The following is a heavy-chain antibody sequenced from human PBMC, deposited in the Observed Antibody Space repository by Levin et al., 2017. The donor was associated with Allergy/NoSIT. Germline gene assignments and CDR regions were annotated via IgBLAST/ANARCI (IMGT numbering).Heavy chain of an antibody. CDR2: IYYSGST. J-gene: IGHJ4*02. D-gene: IGHD1-26*01. CDR1: GGSISSSSYY. CDR3: ARETDSGSYHRFDC. Sequence: SETLSLTCTVSGGSISSSSYYWGWIRQPPGKGLEWIGSIYYSGSTYYNPSLKSRVTISVDTSKNQFSLKLSSVTAADTAVYYCARETDSGSYHRFDCWGQGTLVTVSS. V-gene: IGHV4-39*07.